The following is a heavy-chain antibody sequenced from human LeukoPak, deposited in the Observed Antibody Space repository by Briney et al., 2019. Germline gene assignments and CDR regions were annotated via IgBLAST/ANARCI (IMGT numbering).Heavy chain of an antibody. Sequence: SQTLSLTCTVSGGSISSGGYYWSWIRQHPGKGLEWIGYIYYSGSTYYNPSLKSRVTISVDTSKNQFSLKLSSVTAADTAVYYCARTSIAARRANAFDIWGQGTMVTVSS. J-gene: IGHJ3*02. D-gene: IGHD6-6*01. CDR3: ARTSIAARRANAFDI. CDR2: IYYSGST. CDR1: GGSISSGGYY. V-gene: IGHV4-31*03.